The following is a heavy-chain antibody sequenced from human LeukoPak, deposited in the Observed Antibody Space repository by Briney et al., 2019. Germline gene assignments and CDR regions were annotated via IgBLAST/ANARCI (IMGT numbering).Heavy chain of an antibody. Sequence: QPGGTLRLSCAASGFIFRSYGMSWVRQAPGKGLEWVSGLYGSGGSTYYVESVKGRFTISRDNSKNTLYLQMNSLRAEDTALYYCALTTVAGFGYWGQGTLVTVSS. V-gene: IGHV3-23*01. CDR1: GFIFRSYG. CDR2: LYGSGGST. J-gene: IGHJ4*02. D-gene: IGHD6-19*01. CDR3: ALTTVAGFGY.